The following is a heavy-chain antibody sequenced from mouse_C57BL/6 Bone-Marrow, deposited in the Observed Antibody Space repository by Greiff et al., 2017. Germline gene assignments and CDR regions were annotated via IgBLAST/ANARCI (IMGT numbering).Heavy chain of an antibody. CDR3: ARRHGYDWYAMDY. CDR2: IYPGDGDT. CDR1: GYAFSSSW. Sequence: VQVVESGPELVKPGASVKISCKASGYAFSSSWMNWVKQRPGKGLEWIGRIYPGDGDTNYNGKFKGKATLTADKSSSTAYMQLSSLTSEDSAVDFCARRHGYDWYAMDYWGQGTSVTVSS. J-gene: IGHJ4*01. V-gene: IGHV1-82*01. D-gene: IGHD2-2*01.